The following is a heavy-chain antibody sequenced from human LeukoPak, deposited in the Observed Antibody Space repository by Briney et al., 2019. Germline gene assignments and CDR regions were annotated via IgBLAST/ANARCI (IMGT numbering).Heavy chain of an antibody. Sequence: PGGSLRLSCAASGFTFSDFYMSWIRQAPGKGLEWVSYISSSSSYTNYADSVKGRFTISRDNAKNSLYLQMNSLRAEDTAVYYCARDKVGSGYDNFDYWGQGTLATVSS. J-gene: IGHJ4*02. CDR2: ISSSSSYT. CDR3: ARDKVGSGYDNFDY. D-gene: IGHD5-12*01. CDR1: GFTFSDFY. V-gene: IGHV3-11*06.